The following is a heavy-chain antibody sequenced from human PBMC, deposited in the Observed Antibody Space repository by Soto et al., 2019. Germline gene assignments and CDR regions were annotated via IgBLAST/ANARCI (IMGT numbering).Heavy chain of an antibody. D-gene: IGHD3-10*01. Sequence: PGESLKISCKGSGYSFTSYWISWVRQMPGKGLEWMGRIDPSDSYTNYSPSFQGHVTISADKSISTAYLQWSSLKASDTAMYYCARRDGGSGSYYNYYYYGMDVWGRGTTVTVS. CDR3: ARRDGGSGSYYNYYYYGMDV. CDR1: GYSFTSYW. V-gene: IGHV5-10-1*01. CDR2: IDPSDSYT. J-gene: IGHJ6*02.